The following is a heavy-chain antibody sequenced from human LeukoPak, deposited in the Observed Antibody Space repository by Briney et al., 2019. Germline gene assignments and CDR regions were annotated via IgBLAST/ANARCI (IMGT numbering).Heavy chain of an antibody. J-gene: IGHJ4*02. CDR3: AKSHYGSGSPGFY. Sequence: GGSLRLSCAASGFTFSNFAMNWVRQAPGKGPEWVSAISGSGGSTYYTESVKGRFTISRDNSKNTLYLQMHSLRAEDTAVYYCAKSHYGSGSPGFYWGQGTLVTVSS. D-gene: IGHD3-10*01. CDR2: ISGSGGST. CDR1: GFTFSNFA. V-gene: IGHV3-23*01.